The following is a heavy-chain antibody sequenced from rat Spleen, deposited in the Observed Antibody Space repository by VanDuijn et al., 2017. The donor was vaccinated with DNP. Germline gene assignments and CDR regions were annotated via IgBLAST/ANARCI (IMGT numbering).Heavy chain of an antibody. Sequence: QVQLKESGPGLVQPSQTLSLTCTVSGFSLTSYGVNWVRQAPGKGLEWIAAISTGGSTYYNSALKSRLSISRDTSKSQVFLKMNSLQTEDTAIYYCTRGFNNYGFFDYWGHGVMVTVSS. D-gene: IGHD1-10*01. CDR3: TRGFNNYGFFDY. J-gene: IGHJ2*01. CDR1: GFSLTSYG. V-gene: IGHV2S12*01. CDR2: ISTGGST.